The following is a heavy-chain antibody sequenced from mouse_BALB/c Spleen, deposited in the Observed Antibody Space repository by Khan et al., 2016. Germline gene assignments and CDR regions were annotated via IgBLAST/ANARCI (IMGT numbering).Heavy chain of an antibody. CDR1: GYTFSDYS. CDR2: INTETGEP. D-gene: IGHD2-4*01. Sequence: QVQLQQSGPELKKPGETVKISCKASGYTFSDYSMHWVKRVPGKGLKWMGWINTETGEPTYADDFKGRFAFSLETSASTAYLQINNLKNEDTATYFWARRGYDYCYAVDYWGPGTSVTVSS. J-gene: IGHJ4*01. CDR3: ARRGYDYCYAVDY. V-gene: IGHV9-2-1*01.